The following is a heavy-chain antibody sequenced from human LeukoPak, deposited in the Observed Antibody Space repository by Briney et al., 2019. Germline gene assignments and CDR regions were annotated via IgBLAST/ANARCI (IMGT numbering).Heavy chain of an antibody. D-gene: IGHD6-19*01. CDR3: AKDRSGWPTNFGC. CDR1: GFTFSTYA. Sequence: PGGSLRLSCAASGFTFSTYAVTWVRQAPGKGLEWVSAISSSGGTTYYADSVKGRFSISRDNSKNTLYLQMNSLRAEDTAVYYCAKDRSGWPTNFGCWGQGTLVTVSA. J-gene: IGHJ4*02. V-gene: IGHV3-23*01. CDR2: ISSSGGTT.